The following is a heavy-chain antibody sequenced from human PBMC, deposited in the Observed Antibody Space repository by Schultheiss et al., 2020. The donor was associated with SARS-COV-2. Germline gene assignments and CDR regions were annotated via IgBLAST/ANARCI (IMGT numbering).Heavy chain of an antibody. J-gene: IGHJ4*02. Sequence: GESLKISCAASGFTFSDYYMTWIRQAPGKGLEWLSFISGSGGTIYYADSVKGRFTISRDNSKNTLYLQMNSLRAEDTAVYYCAKDLSPGIVATIVEYFDYWGQGTLVTVSS. V-gene: IGHV3-23*01. CDR1: GFTFSDYY. D-gene: IGHD5-12*01. CDR3: AKDLSPGIVATIVEYFDY. CDR2: ISGSGGTI.